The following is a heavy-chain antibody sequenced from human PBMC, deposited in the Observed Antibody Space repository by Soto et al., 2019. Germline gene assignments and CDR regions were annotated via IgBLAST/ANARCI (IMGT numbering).Heavy chain of an antibody. J-gene: IGHJ6*03. D-gene: IGHD2-15*01. CDR1: GFTFSNAW. V-gene: IGHV3-15*01. CDR2: IKSKTDGGTT. CDR3: TAIVYYYYYMDV. Sequence: ESGGGLVKPGGSLRLSCAASGFTFSNAWMSWVRQAPGKGLEWVGRIKSKTDGGTTDYAAPVKGRFTISRDDSKNTLYLQMNSLKTEDTAVYYCTAIVYYYYYMDVWGKGTTVTVSS.